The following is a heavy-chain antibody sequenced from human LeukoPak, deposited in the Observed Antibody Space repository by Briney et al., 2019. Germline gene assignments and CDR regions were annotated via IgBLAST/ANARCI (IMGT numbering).Heavy chain of an antibody. Sequence: ASVKVSCKAAKYTFTDYYIHWVRQAPGQGLEWMGWINPNSGGTNSAQKFQGRVTMTRDTSISTAYMELSRLRVDDTAVYYCAKERIRVWFEFGYGLDVWGQGTTVTVSS. CDR3: AKERIRVWFEFGYGLDV. V-gene: IGHV1-2*02. D-gene: IGHD2/OR15-2a*01. J-gene: IGHJ6*02. CDR2: INPNSGGT. CDR1: KYTFTDYY.